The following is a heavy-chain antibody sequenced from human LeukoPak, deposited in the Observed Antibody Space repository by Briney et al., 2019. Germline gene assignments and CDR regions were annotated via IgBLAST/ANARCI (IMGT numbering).Heavy chain of an antibody. CDR1: GFTFSNCA. V-gene: IGHV3-23*01. J-gene: IGHJ3*02. D-gene: IGHD1-1*01. CDR2: ISGSGAGT. CDR3: ARERYNWNDKSTGSDAFDI. Sequence: PGGSLRLSCAASGFTFSNCAMSWVRQAPGKGLEWVSGISGSGAGTYYADSVKGRFTISRDNSKNTLYLQMNSLRAEDTAVYYCARERYNWNDKSTGSDAFDIWGQGTMVTVSS.